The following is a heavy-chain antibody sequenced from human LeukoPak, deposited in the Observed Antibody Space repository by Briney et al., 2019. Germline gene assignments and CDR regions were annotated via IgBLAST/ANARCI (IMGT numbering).Heavy chain of an antibody. CDR1: GFTFSSYG. J-gene: IGHJ4*02. CDR2: ISYDGSNK. V-gene: IGHV3-30*18. Sequence: GGSLRLSCAATGFTFSSYGMHWVRQAPGKGLDWVAVISYDGSNKDYADSVKGRLTISRDNSKNTLYLQMNSLRPEDTAVYYCAKAAVATTYGGFDYWGQGTLVTVS. CDR3: AKAAVATTYGGFDY. D-gene: IGHD5-12*01.